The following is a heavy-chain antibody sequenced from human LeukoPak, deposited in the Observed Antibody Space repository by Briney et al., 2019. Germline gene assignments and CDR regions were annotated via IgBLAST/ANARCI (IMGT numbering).Heavy chain of an antibody. CDR2: IIPIFGTA. D-gene: IGHD3-22*01. Sequence: SVTVSCKASGGTFSSYAISWVRPAPGQGLEWMGGIIPIFGTANYAQKFQGRVTITTDESTSTAYMELSSLRSEDTAVYYCARDPYYYDSSGYYDYWGQGTLVTVSS. CDR1: GGTFSSYA. V-gene: IGHV1-69*05. J-gene: IGHJ4*02. CDR3: ARDPYYYDSSGYYDY.